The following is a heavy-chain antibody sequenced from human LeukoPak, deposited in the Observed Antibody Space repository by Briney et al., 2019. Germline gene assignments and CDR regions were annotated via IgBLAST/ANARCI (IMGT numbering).Heavy chain of an antibody. CDR1: GFTFSSYI. CDR3: AKDHGSSDWYYFDY. J-gene: IGHJ4*02. V-gene: IGHV3-21*03. D-gene: IGHD6-13*01. CDR2: ISSSSSYI. Sequence: PGGSLRLSCAASGFTFSSYIINWVRQAPGKGLEWVSSISSSSSYIYYADSVKGRFTISRDNAKNSLYLQMNTLRADDTAVYYCAKDHGSSDWYYFDYWGQGTLVTVSS.